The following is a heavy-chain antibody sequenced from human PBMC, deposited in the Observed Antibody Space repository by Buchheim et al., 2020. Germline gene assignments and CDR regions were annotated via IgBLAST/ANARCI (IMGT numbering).Heavy chain of an antibody. V-gene: IGHV4-59*01. CDR2: IFYRGNT. J-gene: IGHJ1*01. D-gene: IGHD6-13*01. CDR3: ARGSGNSWHLLH. CDR1: GGSISSDY. Sequence: QVQLQESGPGQVKPSETLSLTCTVSGGSISSDYWSWIRQSPGKGLEWIGCIFYRGNTHYNPSLKSRVTISSAKSTTQFSLKLSSVTAADTAVYYCARGSGNSWHLLHWGQGTL.